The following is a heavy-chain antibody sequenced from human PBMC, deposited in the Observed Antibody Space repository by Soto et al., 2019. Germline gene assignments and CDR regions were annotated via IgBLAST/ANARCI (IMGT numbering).Heavy chain of an antibody. CDR1: GFPFSNYG. V-gene: IGHV3-30*03. D-gene: IGHD2-15*01. CDR2: ISNDGSKN. J-gene: IGHJ4*02. Sequence: GGSLSLSCAASGFPFSNYGMHWVRQAPGKGLEWVAFISNDGSKNYYADSVRGRFTISRDNSMNTLFLQMNSLRPEDTAVYYCASKRYCSGGSCYDDYWGQGTLVTVSS. CDR3: ASKRYCSGGSCYDDY.